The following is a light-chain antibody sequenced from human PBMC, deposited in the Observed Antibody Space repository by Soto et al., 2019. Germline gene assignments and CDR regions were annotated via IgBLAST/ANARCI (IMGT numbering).Light chain of an antibody. V-gene: IGLV2-14*03. J-gene: IGLJ1*01. CDR3: SIKTSSNSCV. CDR2: DGS. Sequence: QPVLTQPASGSGSPGQSITISCTGTSSDVGCCNFLAWYQHHPGIAPNLVIFDGSDRPSRVSDRGAGSTSATTASLTISRLQAEGEADHDCSIKTSSNSCVFRAESKVPAL. CDR1: SSDVGCCNF.